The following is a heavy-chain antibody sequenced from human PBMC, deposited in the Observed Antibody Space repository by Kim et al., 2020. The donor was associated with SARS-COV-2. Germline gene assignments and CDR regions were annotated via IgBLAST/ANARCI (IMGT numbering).Heavy chain of an antibody. Sequence: SETLSLTCAVSGGSISSSNWWSWVRQHPGKGLVWIGGIDHSGSTNYYPSSKSRLTITVDKSKNQYSLKLSSVTAADTAVYYCARVANRAAAARHYYYYYGMDVWGQGTTVTVSS. D-gene: IGHD6-13*01. CDR3: ARVANRAAAARHYYYYYGMDV. CDR2: IDHSGST. V-gene: IGHV4-4*02. CDR1: GGSISSSNW. J-gene: IGHJ6*02.